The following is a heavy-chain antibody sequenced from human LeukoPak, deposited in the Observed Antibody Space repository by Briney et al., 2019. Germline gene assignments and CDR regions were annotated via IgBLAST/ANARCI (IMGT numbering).Heavy chain of an antibody. D-gene: IGHD3-22*01. CDR1: GYTFTGYY. Sequence: ASVKVSCKASGYTFTGYYMHWVRQAPGQGLEWMGWINPNSGGTNYAQKFQGRVTMTRDTSISTAYMELSRLRSDDTAVYYCARLVGYYYDSSGRGFFDYRGQGTLVTVSS. CDR2: INPNSGGT. CDR3: ARLVGYYYDSSGRGFFDY. J-gene: IGHJ4*02. V-gene: IGHV1-2*02.